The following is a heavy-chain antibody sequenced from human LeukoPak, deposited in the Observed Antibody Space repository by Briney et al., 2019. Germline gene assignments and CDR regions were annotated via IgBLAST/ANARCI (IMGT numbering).Heavy chain of an antibody. Sequence: GGSLRLSCAASGFTVSNTYMSCVRQAPGKGLEWVSLIYSGGSTYYADSVKGRFTISRVNSMNTMFLQMNSLRAEDTAVYYCARVIAARHFDYWGQGTLVTVSS. D-gene: IGHD6-6*01. CDR1: GFTVSNTY. CDR2: IYSGGST. V-gene: IGHV3-66*01. J-gene: IGHJ4*02. CDR3: ARVIAARHFDY.